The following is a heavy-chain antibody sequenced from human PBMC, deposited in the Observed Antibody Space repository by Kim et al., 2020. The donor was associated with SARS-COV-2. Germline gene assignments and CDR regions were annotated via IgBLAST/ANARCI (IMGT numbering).Heavy chain of an antibody. Sequence: SETLSLTCTVSGGYISSGGYYWSWIRQHPGKGLEWIGYIYYSGSTYYNPSLKSRVTISVDTSKNQFSLKLSSVTAADTAVYYCARDLVYYDSSGYYYEGHAFDIWGQGTMVTVSS. J-gene: IGHJ3*02. V-gene: IGHV4-31*03. CDR3: ARDLVYYDSSGYYYEGHAFDI. CDR1: GGYISSGGYY. D-gene: IGHD3-22*01. CDR2: IYYSGST.